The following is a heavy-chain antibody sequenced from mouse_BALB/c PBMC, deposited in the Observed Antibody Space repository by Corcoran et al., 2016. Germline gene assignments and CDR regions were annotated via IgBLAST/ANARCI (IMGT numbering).Heavy chain of an antibody. CDR3: ANWDWYFDV. Sequence: EVQLQQSGAELVKPGASVKLSCTASGFNIKDTYMHWVKQSPEQGLEWIGRIDPANGNTKYDPKFQGKATITADTSYNTAYLQLSSLTSEDTDVYYCANWDWYFDVWGAGTTVTVSS. V-gene: IGHV14-3*02. CDR2: IDPANGNT. J-gene: IGHJ1*01. CDR1: GFNIKDTY. D-gene: IGHD4-1*01.